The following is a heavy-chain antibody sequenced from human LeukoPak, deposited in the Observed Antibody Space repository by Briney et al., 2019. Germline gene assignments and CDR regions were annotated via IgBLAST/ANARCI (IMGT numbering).Heavy chain of an antibody. CDR1: GFTFSRYG. V-gene: IGHV3-33*01. J-gene: IGHJ4*02. CDR3: VRDDDRPANGLDY. Sequence: GGSLRLSCAAAGFTFSRYGMHWVRQAAGKGLEWVAVVLSDGSKEFYTDSVKGPITISRDNSKNTLYLQMNSLRAEDTAVYSCVRDDDRPANGLDYWGQGTLVTVSS. D-gene: IGHD3-22*01. CDR2: VLSDGSKE.